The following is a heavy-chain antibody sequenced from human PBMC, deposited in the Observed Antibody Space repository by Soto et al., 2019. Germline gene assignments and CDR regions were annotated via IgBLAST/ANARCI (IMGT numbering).Heavy chain of an antibody. D-gene: IGHD3-22*01. J-gene: IGHJ4*02. Sequence: SGPTLVNPTQTLTLTCTFSGFSLSTSGMCVSWIRQPPGKALEWLALIDWDDDKYYSTSLKTRLTISKDTSKNQVVLTMTNMYPVDTATYYCARSCYYYDSSGYYGSLDYWGQGTLVTVSS. CDR2: IDWDDDK. CDR1: GFSLSTSGMC. CDR3: ARSCYYYDSSGYYGSLDY. V-gene: IGHV2-70*01.